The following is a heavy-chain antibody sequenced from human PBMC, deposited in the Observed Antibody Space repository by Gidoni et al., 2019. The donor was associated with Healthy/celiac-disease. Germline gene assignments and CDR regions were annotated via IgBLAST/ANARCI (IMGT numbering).Heavy chain of an antibody. CDR3: ARPYYYGSGSYEMDDY. V-gene: IGHV3-30-3*01. D-gene: IGHD3-10*01. J-gene: IGHJ4*02. CDR2: ISYDGSNK. Sequence: QVQLVESGGGGVQPGRSLRLSCAASGFPFRSYAMHWVRQAPGKGLEWVAVISYDGSNKYYADSVKGRFTISRDNSKNTLYLQMNSLRAEDTAVYYCARPYYYGSGSYEMDDYWGQGTLVTVSS. CDR1: GFPFRSYA.